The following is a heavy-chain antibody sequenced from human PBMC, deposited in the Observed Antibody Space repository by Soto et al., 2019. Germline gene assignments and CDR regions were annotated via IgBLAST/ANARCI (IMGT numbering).Heavy chain of an antibody. CDR2: IYYSGST. J-gene: IGHJ3*02. CDR1: GGSISSGGYY. Sequence: SETLSLTCTVSGGSISSGGYYWSWIRQHPGKGLEWIGYIYYSGSTYYNPSLKSRVTISVDTSKNQFSLKLSSVTAADTAVYYCARDSTIIRYFDWPQAFDIWGQGTTVTVSS. CDR3: ARDSTIIRYFDWPQAFDI. V-gene: IGHV4-31*03. D-gene: IGHD3-9*01.